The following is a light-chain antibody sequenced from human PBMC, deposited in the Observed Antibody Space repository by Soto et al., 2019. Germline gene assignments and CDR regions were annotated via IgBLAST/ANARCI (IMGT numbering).Light chain of an antibody. Sequence: QSVLTQPASVSGSPGQSITISCTGTSSDVGGYNYVSWYQQHPGKAPKLMIYDVSNRPSGFSNRFSGSKSGNTASLTISGLQAEDEADYYCSSYTSSSTGVFGTGTKLTVL. CDR3: SSYTSSSTGV. J-gene: IGLJ1*01. CDR1: SSDVGGYNY. V-gene: IGLV2-14*01. CDR2: DVS.